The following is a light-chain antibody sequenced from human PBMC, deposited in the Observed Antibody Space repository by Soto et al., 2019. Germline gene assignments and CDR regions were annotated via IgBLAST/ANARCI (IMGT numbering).Light chain of an antibody. CDR3: GTWDSSLSAYV. J-gene: IGLJ1*01. CDR2: DND. Sequence: QAVVTQPPSVSAAPGQKVTIPCSGSTSNIGNNYVSWYQQFPGTAPKLLIYDNDKRPSGIPGRFSGSKSGTSATLGITGLQTGDEADYYCGTWDSSLSAYVFGFGTKLTVL. V-gene: IGLV1-51*01. CDR1: TSNIGNNY.